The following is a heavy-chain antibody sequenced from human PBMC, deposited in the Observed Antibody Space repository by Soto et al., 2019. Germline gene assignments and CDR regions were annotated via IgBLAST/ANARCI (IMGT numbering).Heavy chain of an antibody. CDR3: ARGLDYDSSGYFFDF. D-gene: IGHD3-22*01. V-gene: IGHV3-33*01. Sequence: QVQLVESGGGVVQPGRSLRLSCAASGFSFNTFGFHWVRQAPGKGLEWVSHISYDGHRKYYADSVKGRFTIYRDNSRSTVSLQMNGLRAEDTAVYYCARGLDYDSSGYFFDFWGQGALVTVSS. J-gene: IGHJ4*02. CDR1: GFSFNTFG. CDR2: ISYDGHRK.